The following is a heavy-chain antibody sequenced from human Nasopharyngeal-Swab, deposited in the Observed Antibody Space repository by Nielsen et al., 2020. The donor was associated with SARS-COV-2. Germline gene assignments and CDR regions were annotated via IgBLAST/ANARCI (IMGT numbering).Heavy chain of an antibody. D-gene: IGHD2-8*01. V-gene: IGHV3-30*18. Sequence: GKGLEWMAVISYDGIKKYYADSVKGRFTLSRDNSKNTLYLQMNSLRTEDSAVYYCAKDHQLIRNYYYYDMDVWGQGTTVTVSS. CDR2: ISYDGIKK. J-gene: IGHJ6*02. CDR3: AKDHQLIRNYYYYDMDV.